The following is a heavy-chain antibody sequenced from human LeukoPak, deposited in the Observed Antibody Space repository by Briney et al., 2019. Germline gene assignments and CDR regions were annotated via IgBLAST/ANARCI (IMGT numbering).Heavy chain of an antibody. CDR3: ARLYSTIDY. V-gene: IGHV4-59*07. Sequence: SDPQTLTCTVSVRSINSYYGSWLPHPPGEALEGIAYIYYSGSTNYNPPLKSRVTISLDTSKNQFSLKLSSVTAADTAVYYCARLYSTIDYWGQGTLVTVSS. CDR2: IYYSGST. D-gene: IGHD6-13*01. CDR1: VRSINSYY. J-gene: IGHJ4*02.